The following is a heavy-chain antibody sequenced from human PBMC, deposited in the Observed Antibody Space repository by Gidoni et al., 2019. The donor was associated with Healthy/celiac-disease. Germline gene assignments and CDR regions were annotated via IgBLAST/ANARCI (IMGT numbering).Heavy chain of an antibody. Sequence: EVQLVESGGGLVKPGGSLRPSCAASGFTFCSYSMNWVRQAPGKGLEWVSSISSSSRYIYYADSVKGRFTISRDNAKNSLYLQMNSLRAEDTAVYYCAQIYDFWSGYHIYGMDVWGQGTTVTVSS. V-gene: IGHV3-21*01. CDR2: ISSSSRYI. J-gene: IGHJ6*02. CDR1: GFTFCSYS. D-gene: IGHD3-3*01. CDR3: AQIYDFWSGYHIYGMDV.